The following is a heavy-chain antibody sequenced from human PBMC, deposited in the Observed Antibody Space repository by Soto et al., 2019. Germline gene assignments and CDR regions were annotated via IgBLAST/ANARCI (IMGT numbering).Heavy chain of an antibody. CDR3: ARHGTALTAVNWFVS. Sequence: PSETLSLTCTVSGGSITSGSFSWGWVRHCPGKGLEWIGSIYYSGSVFYNPSLESRVTISADVSRDQFSLKLTSVTAADTAVYYCARHGTALTAVNWFVSWGHGTLVTAPQ. J-gene: IGHJ5*01. V-gene: IGHV4-39*01. CDR2: IYYSGSV. D-gene: IGHD2-21*02. CDR1: GGSITSGSFS.